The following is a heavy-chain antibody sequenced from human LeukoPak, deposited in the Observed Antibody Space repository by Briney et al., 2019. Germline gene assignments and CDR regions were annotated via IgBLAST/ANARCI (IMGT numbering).Heavy chain of an antibody. Sequence: GGSLRLSCSGSGLTLSTYAMHWVRQAPGKGLEYVSAIDTVGGGTYYADSVKGRFTISRDKSKNTLYLQMRSLRVEDTAVYYCMTRDTSGYWGQGTLVTVSS. CDR1: GLTLSTYA. D-gene: IGHD3-10*01. CDR3: MTRDTSGY. CDR2: IDTVGGGT. J-gene: IGHJ4*02. V-gene: IGHV3-64D*09.